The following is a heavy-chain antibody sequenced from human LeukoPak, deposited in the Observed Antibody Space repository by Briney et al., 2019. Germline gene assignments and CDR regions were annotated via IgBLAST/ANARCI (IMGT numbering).Heavy chain of an antibody. CDR2: ISYDGRNQ. CDR1: GFTFSSYG. CDR3: ARDDCTTTTCHGS. V-gene: IGHV3-30*03. J-gene: IGHJ5*02. D-gene: IGHD2-2*01. Sequence: GRSLRLSCAASGFTFSSYGMHWVRQAPGKGLEWVAAISYDGRNQYYADSVKGRFTISRDSPKDTVYLQMSSLRAEDTAVYYCARDDCTTTTCHGSWGQGTLVTVSS.